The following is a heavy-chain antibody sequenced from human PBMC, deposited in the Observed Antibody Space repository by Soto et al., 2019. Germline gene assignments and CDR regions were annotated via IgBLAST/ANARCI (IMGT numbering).Heavy chain of an antibody. CDR1: GYTFTGYY. Sequence: ASVKVSCKASGYTFTGYYMHWVRQAPGQGLEWMGWINPNSGGTNYAQKFQGWVTMTRDTSISTAYMELSRLRSDDTAVYYCARDLVPPAEYYDFWRGYYPYYYYGMDVWGHGTTVTVSS. V-gene: IGHV1-2*04. CDR2: INPNSGGT. D-gene: IGHD3-3*01. J-gene: IGHJ6*02. CDR3: ARDLVPPAEYYDFWRGYYPYYYYGMDV.